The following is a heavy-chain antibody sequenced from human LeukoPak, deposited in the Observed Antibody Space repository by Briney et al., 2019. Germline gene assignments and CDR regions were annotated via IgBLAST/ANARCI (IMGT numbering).Heavy chain of an antibody. J-gene: IGHJ1*01. V-gene: IGHV3-11*04. CDR2: ISSSGSII. Sequence: GGSLRLSCAASGFTFSDYYMSWLRQAPGKGLEWVSYISSSGSIIDYADSVRGRFTISRDNAKNSLYLKMNSLRAEDTAVYYCTSPPLGYCSTTSCLQYFEQWGQGTLVTVSS. CDR3: TSPPLGYCSTTSCLQYFEQ. D-gene: IGHD2-2*01. CDR1: GFTFSDYY.